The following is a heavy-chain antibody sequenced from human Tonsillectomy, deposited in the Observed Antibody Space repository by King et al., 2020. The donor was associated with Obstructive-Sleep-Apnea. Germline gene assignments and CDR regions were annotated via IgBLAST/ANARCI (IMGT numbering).Heavy chain of an antibody. CDR2: ISHDGSNK. J-gene: IGHJ4*02. D-gene: IGHD6-19*01. Sequence: VQLVESGGGVVQPGRTLRLSCAASGFTFSHYGMHWVRQAPGKGLEWLAIISHDGSNKYYADSVKGRFTSSRDNSKNTLVLQMNNLRPGDTAVYYCAKELRQWLVPSEGSFDDWGQGTLVTVSS. CDR3: AKELRQWLVPSEGSFDD. CDR1: GFTFSHYG. V-gene: IGHV3-30*18.